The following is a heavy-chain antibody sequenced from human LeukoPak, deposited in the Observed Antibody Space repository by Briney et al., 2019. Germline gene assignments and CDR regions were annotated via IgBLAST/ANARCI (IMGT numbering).Heavy chain of an antibody. Sequence: ASVKVSCKASGYTFTGYYMHWVRQAPGQGLEWMGWINPNSGGTNYAQKFQGRVTMTRDTSISTAYMELSRLRSDDTAVYYCARDKGSLLWFGELSRQTYFDYWGQGTLVTVSS. V-gene: IGHV1-2*02. J-gene: IGHJ4*02. CDR3: ARDKGSLLWFGELSRQTYFDY. CDR1: GYTFTGYY. CDR2: INPNSGGT. D-gene: IGHD3-10*01.